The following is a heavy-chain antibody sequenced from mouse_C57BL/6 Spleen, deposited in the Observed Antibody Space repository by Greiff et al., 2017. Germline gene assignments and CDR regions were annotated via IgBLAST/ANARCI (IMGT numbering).Heavy chain of an antibody. CDR1: GFTFTDYY. D-gene: IGHD2-1*01. Sequence: VHVKQSGPVLVKPGPSVKISCKASGFTFTDYYMHWVKQSHGKSLEWIGLVYPYNGGTSYNQKFKGKATLTVDTSSSTAYMELNSLTSEDSAVYYCARSDYYGNYVVDYWGQGTTLTVSS. V-gene: IGHV1-36*01. J-gene: IGHJ2*01. CDR3: ARSDYYGNYVVDY. CDR2: VYPYNGGT.